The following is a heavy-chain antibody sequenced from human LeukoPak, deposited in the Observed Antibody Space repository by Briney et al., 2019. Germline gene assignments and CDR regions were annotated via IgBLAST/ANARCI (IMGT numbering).Heavy chain of an antibody. V-gene: IGHV4-59*08. Sequence: SETLSLTCTVSAGSISSSYWSWIRQPPGKGLEWIGYIYYSGSTNYNPSLKSRVTISVATSKTQFSLKLNSVTAADTAVYYCARQGPLTTAVTTRTNPFDYWGQGTLVTVSS. J-gene: IGHJ4*02. CDR1: AGSISSSY. CDR2: IYYSGST. D-gene: IGHD4-11*01. CDR3: ARQGPLTTAVTTRTNPFDY.